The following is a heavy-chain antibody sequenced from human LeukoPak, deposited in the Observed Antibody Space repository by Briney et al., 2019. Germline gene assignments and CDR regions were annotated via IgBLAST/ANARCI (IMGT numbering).Heavy chain of an antibody. D-gene: IGHD6-19*01. Sequence: PGRSLRLSCAASGFTFSSYSMNWVRQAPGKGLEWVSYISSSSSTIYYADSVKGRFTISRDNAKNSLYLQMNSLRAEDTAVYYCARVSGIAVTTLFDYWGQGTLVTVSS. J-gene: IGHJ4*02. V-gene: IGHV3-48*01. CDR3: ARVSGIAVTTLFDY. CDR1: GFTFSSYS. CDR2: ISSSSSTI.